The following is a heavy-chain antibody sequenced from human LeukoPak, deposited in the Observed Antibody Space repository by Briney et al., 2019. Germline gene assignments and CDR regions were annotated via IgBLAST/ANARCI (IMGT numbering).Heavy chain of an antibody. CDR3: ARDPSSSWPYYYYGMDV. V-gene: IGHV4-59*01. J-gene: IGHJ6*02. D-gene: IGHD6-13*01. Sequence: SETLSLTCTVSGGSISSYYWSWIRQPPGKGLEWIGYIYYSGSTNYNPSLKSRVTISVDTSKNQFSLKLSSVTAADTAVYYCARDPSSSWPYYYYGMDVWGQGTTVTVSS. CDR1: GGSISSYY. CDR2: IYYSGST.